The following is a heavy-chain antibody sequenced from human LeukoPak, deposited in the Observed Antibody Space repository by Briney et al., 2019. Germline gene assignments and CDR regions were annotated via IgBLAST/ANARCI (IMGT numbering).Heavy chain of an antibody. CDR3: ARKLGRGYDSSGYYGFDY. V-gene: IGHV1-2*02. J-gene: IGHJ4*02. CDR2: INPNSGGT. D-gene: IGHD3-22*01. CDR1: GYTFTGYY. Sequence: GASVKVSCKASGYTFTGYYMHWVRQAPGQGLEWMGWINPNSGGTNYAQKFQGRVTMTRDTSISTAYMELSRLRSDDTAVYYCARKLGRGYDSSGYYGFDYWGQGTLVTVSS.